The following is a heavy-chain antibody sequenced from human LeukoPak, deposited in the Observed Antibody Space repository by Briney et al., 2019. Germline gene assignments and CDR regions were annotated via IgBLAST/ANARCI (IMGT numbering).Heavy chain of an antibody. V-gene: IGHV4-34*01. Sequence: SETLSLTCAVYGGSFSGYYWSWIRQPPGKGLEWIGEINHSGSTNYNPSLKSRVTISVDTSKNQFPLKLSSVTAADTAVYYCARAQGYSYGYLYDYWGQGTLVTVSS. CDR2: INHSGST. J-gene: IGHJ4*02. CDR3: ARAQGYSYGYLYDY. CDR1: GGSFSGYY. D-gene: IGHD5-18*01.